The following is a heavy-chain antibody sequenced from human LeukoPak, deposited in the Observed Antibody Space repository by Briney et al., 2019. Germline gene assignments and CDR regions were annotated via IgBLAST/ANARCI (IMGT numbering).Heavy chain of an antibody. Sequence: PGGSLRLSCAASGFTFSSHGMHWVRQAPGKGLEWVSAISGSGGSTYYADSVKGRFTISRDNSKNTLYLQMNSLRAEDTAVYYCARDIVVVPAAGFDPWGQGTLVTVSS. CDR2: ISGSGGST. CDR3: ARDIVVVPAAGFDP. CDR1: GFTFSSHG. J-gene: IGHJ5*02. V-gene: IGHV3-23*01. D-gene: IGHD2-2*01.